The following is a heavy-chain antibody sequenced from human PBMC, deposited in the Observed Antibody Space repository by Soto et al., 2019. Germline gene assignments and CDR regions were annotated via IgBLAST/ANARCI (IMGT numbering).Heavy chain of an antibody. Sequence: QVQLVQSGAEVKKPGSSVKVSCKASGGTFSSYAISWVRQAPGQGLEWMGGIIPIFGTANYAQNFQGRVTITADESTSTAYMELGSLRSEDTAVYYCARGSSGWHDEGLVYWGQGTLVTVSS. J-gene: IGHJ4*02. V-gene: IGHV1-69*01. CDR1: GGTFSSYA. CDR2: IIPIFGTA. D-gene: IGHD6-19*01. CDR3: ARGSSGWHDEGLVY.